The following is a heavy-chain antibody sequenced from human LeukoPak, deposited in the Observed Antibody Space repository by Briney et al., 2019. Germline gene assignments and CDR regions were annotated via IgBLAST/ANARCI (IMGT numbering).Heavy chain of an antibody. CDR2: ISSSSSYI. J-gene: IGHJ6*03. CDR3: AKGSGIGYDYYYYMDV. CDR1: GFTFSSYS. Sequence: GGSLRLSCAASGFTFSSYSMNWVRQAPGKGLEWVSSISSSSSYIYYADSVKGRFTISRDNAKNSLYLQMNSLRAEDTALYYCAKGSGIGYDYYYYMDVWGKGTTVTISS. D-gene: IGHD1-1*01. V-gene: IGHV3-21*04.